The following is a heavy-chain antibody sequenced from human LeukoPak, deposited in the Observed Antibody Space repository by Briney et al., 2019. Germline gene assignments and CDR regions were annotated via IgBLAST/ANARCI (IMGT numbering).Heavy chain of an antibody. Sequence: PSETLSLTCAVYGGSFSGYYWSWIRQPPGKGLEWIGEIDHSGSTNYNPSLKSGVTISVDTSKNQFSLKLSSVTAADTAVYYCARGRYSYGTTYYYYMDVWGKGTTVTVSS. CDR2: IDHSGST. CDR3: ARGRYSYGTTYYYYMDV. CDR1: GGSFSGYY. V-gene: IGHV4-34*01. J-gene: IGHJ6*03. D-gene: IGHD5-18*01.